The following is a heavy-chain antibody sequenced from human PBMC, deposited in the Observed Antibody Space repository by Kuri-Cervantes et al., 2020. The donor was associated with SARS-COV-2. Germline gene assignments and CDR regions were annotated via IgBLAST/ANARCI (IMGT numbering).Heavy chain of an antibody. CDR2: IYYSGST. J-gene: IGHJ6*03. CDR1: GGSISSHY. V-gene: IGHV4-59*11. Sequence: SETLSLTCTVSGGSISSHYWSWIRQPPGKGLEWIGYIYYSGSTNYNPSLKSRVTMSVDTSKNQFSLKLSSVTAADTAVYYCARDGYCSSTSCYMDYYYYYMDVWGKGTTVTVSS. CDR3: ARDGYCSSTSCYMDYYYYYMDV. D-gene: IGHD2-2*02.